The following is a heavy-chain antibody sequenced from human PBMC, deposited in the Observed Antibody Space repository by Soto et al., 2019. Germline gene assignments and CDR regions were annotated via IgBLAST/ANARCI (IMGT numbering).Heavy chain of an antibody. J-gene: IGHJ4*02. CDR1: GFTFSTYG. D-gene: IGHD3-22*01. CDR2: ISSDGKSE. CDR3: AKTITTYSGDSRGRGALVDY. V-gene: IGHV3-30*18. Sequence: QVQLVESGGGVVQPGRSLRLSCAASGFTFSTYGMHWVRQPPGKGLEWVAVISSDGKSEHYADPVKGRFSISRDNYKNTLSLQMNLLRVEDTAVYYCAKTITTYSGDSRGRGALVDYWGQGTLVTVSS.